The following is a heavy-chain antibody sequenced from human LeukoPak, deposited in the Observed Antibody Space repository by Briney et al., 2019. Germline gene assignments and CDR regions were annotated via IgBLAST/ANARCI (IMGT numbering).Heavy chain of an antibody. Sequence: SETLSLTCAVYGGSFSNYYWSWIRQSPGKGLEWIGEINDSGTINYNPSLMSRVTISVDKSKNQFSLKLSSVTAADTAVYYCARRWNYGRNYYIDVWGKGATVSVSS. CDR2: INDSGTI. J-gene: IGHJ6*03. CDR3: ARRWNYGRNYYIDV. V-gene: IGHV4-34*01. CDR1: GGSFSNYY. D-gene: IGHD1-7*01.